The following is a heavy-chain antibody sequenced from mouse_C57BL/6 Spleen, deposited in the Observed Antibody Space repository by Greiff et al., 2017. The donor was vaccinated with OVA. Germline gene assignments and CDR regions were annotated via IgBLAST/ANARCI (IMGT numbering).Heavy chain of an antibody. Sequence: EVMLVESGGGLVQPKGSLKLSCAASGFSFNTYAMNWVRQAPGKGLEWVARIRSKSNNYATYYADSVKDRFTISRDDSESMLYLQMNNLKTEDTAMYYCVRHASYYGSSPYFDYWGQGTTLTVSS. V-gene: IGHV10-1*01. D-gene: IGHD1-1*01. J-gene: IGHJ2*01. CDR2: IRSKSNNYAT. CDR3: VRHASYYGSSPYFDY. CDR1: GFSFNTYA.